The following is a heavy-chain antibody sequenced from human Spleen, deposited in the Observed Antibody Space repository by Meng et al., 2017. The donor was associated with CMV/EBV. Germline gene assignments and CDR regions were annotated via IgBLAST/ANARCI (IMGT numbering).Heavy chain of an antibody. CDR3: ARGGDYSSGWHSFDY. D-gene: IGHD6-19*01. Sequence: GGSLRLSCAASGFTLTDAWMSWARQAPGKGLEWVGRIKNKADGGTTDYAAPVKGRFTISRDDSKYTLYLQINSLSPEDTAVYYCARGGDYSSGWHSFDYWGQGTLVTVSS. CDR1: GFTLTDAW. CDR2: IKNKADGGTT. J-gene: IGHJ4*02. V-gene: IGHV3-15*01.